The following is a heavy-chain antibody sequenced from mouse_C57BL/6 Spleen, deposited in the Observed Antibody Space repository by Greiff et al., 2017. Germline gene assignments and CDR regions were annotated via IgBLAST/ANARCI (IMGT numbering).Heavy chain of an antibody. D-gene: IGHD1-1*01. V-gene: IGHV1-53*01. CDR1: GYTFTSYW. CDR3: ARSAYGSSYWFAY. CDR2: INPSNGGT. Sequence: QVQLQQPGTELVKPGASVKLSCKASGYTFTSYWMHWVKQRPGQGLEWIGNINPSNGGTNYNEKFKSKATLSVDKSSSTAYMQLSSLTSEDSAVYYCARSAYGSSYWFAYWGQGTLVTVSA. J-gene: IGHJ3*01.